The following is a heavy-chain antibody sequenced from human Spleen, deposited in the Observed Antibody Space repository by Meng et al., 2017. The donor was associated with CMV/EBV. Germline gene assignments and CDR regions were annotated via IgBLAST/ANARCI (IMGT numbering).Heavy chain of an antibody. CDR2: FSSSSTYI. D-gene: IGHD5-18*01. Sequence: GGSLRLSCAASGFSFSDHIMNWVRQAPGKGLEWVSSFSSSSTYISYGDSVRGRFTVSRDNAKNSLYLQIDSLRAEDMAVYYCAMDRGYSYGYAFDYWGQGTLVTVSS. CDR1: GFSFSDHI. CDR3: AMDRGYSYGYAFDY. V-gene: IGHV3-21*01. J-gene: IGHJ4*02.